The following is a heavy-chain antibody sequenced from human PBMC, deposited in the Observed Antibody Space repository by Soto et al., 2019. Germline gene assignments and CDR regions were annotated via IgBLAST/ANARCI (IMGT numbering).Heavy chain of an antibody. J-gene: IGHJ4*02. CDR1: GESFTGYY. CDR3: ARHHVRGRTIAGAAEF. D-gene: IGHD6-13*01. Sequence: XETLSPTRAVDGESFTGYYWSWIRQPPGKGLEWIGEINQSGNTNYNPSLKSRVTISVDTSKNQLFLNLTSVTAADTAMYYCARHHVRGRTIAGAAEFWGRGPLVTVSS. CDR2: INQSGNT. V-gene: IGHV4-34*01.